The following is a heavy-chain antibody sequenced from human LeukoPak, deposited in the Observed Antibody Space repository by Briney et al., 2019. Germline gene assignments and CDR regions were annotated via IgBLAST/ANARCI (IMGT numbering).Heavy chain of an antibody. CDR2: IYYSGST. D-gene: IGHD4-23*01. CDR3: ARGLLGNDGAFDI. Sequence: PSQTLSLTCTVSGGSISSGDYYWSWIRQPPGKGLEWIGYIYYSGSTYYNPSLKSRVTISVDTSKNQFSLKLSSVTAADTAVYYCARGLLGNDGAFDIWGQGTMVTVSS. V-gene: IGHV4-30-4*01. J-gene: IGHJ3*02. CDR1: GGSISSGDYY.